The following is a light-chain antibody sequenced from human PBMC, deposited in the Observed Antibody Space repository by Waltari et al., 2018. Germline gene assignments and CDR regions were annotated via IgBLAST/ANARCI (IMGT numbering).Light chain of an antibody. CDR1: QSVSRT. Sequence: MVLTQPTGTAPLPPGERATLPCRASQSVSRTLAWYQQKPGQAPRPLIYGASSRATGIPDRFSGSGSGTDFSLTISRLEPEDFAVYYCQQYVSLPATFGQGTKVEI. CDR3: QQYVSLPAT. CDR2: GAS. J-gene: IGKJ1*01. V-gene: IGKV3-20*01.